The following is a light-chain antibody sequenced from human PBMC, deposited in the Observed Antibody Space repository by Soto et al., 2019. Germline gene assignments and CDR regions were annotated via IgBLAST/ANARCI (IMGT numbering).Light chain of an antibody. CDR1: HSVSGW. CDR2: DAS. J-gene: IGKJ1*01. CDR3: QRYEAFSGT. V-gene: IGKV1-5*01. Sequence: DIQLTLSPSTLSASVGDTVTVTCRASHSVSGWVAWYQQKPGEAPKLLIYDASALPRGVPSGFSGSGLGTNFTLTFASLQPDNFATYYCQRYEAFSGTFGPGAKVDIK.